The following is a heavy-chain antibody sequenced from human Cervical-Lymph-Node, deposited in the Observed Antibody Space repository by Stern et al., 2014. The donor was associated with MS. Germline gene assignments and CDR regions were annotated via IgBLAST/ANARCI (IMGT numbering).Heavy chain of an antibody. V-gene: IGHV4-39*01. D-gene: IGHD3-3*01. CDR1: GGSISSSSYY. Sequence: QVQLQESGPGLVKPSETLSLTCTVSGGSISSSSYYWGWIRQPPGKGLEWIGSIYYSGRTYYNPSLKSRVTISVDTSKNQFSLKMSSVTAADTAVYYCARQDPDDNWFDPWGQGTLVTVSS. CDR2: IYYSGRT. CDR3: ARQDPDDNWFDP. J-gene: IGHJ5*02.